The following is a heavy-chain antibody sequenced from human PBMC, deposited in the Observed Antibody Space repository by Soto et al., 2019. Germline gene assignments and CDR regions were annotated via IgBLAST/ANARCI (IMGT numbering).Heavy chain of an antibody. V-gene: IGHV3-21*01. Sequence: GGSLRLSFAASGFTFSSYSMNWLRQAPGKGLEWVSSIGSSSSYIYYADSVKGRFTISRDNAKNSLYLQMNSLRAEDTAVYYCARTSGDYGLSKYFQHWGQGTLVTVSS. CDR3: ARTSGDYGLSKYFQH. J-gene: IGHJ1*01. D-gene: IGHD4-17*01. CDR1: GFTFSSYS. CDR2: IGSSSSYI.